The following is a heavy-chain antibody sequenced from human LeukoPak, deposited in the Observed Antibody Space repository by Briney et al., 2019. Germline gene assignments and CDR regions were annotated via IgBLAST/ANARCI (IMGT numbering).Heavy chain of an antibody. V-gene: IGHV4-59*08. CDR2: LYNSGST. CDR3: ARAVAEKTFDY. Sequence: SETLSLTCTVSGGSISSYYWSWIRQPPGKGLEWIGHLYNSGSTNYNPSLQSRVTISVDTSKNQFSLRLSSVTAADTAVYYCARAVAEKTFDYWGPGTLVTVSS. J-gene: IGHJ4*02. CDR1: GGSISSYY.